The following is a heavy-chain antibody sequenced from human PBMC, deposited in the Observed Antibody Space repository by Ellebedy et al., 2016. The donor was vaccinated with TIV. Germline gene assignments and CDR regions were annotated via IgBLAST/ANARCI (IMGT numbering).Heavy chain of an antibody. D-gene: IGHD2/OR15-2a*01. CDR3: AREEVAGEYLDP. CDR1: DGSIISSSYF. J-gene: IGHJ5*02. V-gene: IGHV4-39*07. Sequence: MPSETLSLTCTVSDGSIISSSYFWARVRQPPGKGLEWIGSVYYSGSTHSNPSLKSRLTISVDTSKNQFSLKLRSVTAADTAVYYCAREEVAGEYLDPWGQGTLVTVSS. CDR2: VYYSGST.